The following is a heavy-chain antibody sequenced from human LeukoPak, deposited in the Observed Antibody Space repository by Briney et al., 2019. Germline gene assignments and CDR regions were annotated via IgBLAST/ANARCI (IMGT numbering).Heavy chain of an antibody. CDR1: GFTFTNAW. Sequence: GGSLRLSCVASGFTFTNAWMSWVRQAPGKGLEWVGLIKGKTEGGTTDYAAPVKGRFTISRDDSRNTLYLQMNTLKTEDTAVYYCTAGAGWFGPWGQGTLVTVSS. CDR2: IKGKTEGGTT. CDR3: TAGAGWFGP. J-gene: IGHJ5*02. V-gene: IGHV3-15*01.